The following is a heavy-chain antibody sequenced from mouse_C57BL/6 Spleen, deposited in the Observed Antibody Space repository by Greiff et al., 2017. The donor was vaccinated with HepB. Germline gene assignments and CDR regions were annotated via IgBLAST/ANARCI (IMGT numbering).Heavy chain of an antibody. V-gene: IGHV1-55*01. CDR3: ARPYYSNYVRAMDY. D-gene: IGHD2-5*01. CDR2: IYPGSGST. Sequence: QVQLKQPGAELVKPGASVKMSCKASGYTFTSYWITWVKQRPGQGLEWIGDIYPGSGSTNYNEKFKSKATLTVDTSSSTAYMQLSSLTSEDSAVYYCARPYYSNYVRAMDYWGQGTSVTVSS. CDR1: GYTFTSYW. J-gene: IGHJ4*01.